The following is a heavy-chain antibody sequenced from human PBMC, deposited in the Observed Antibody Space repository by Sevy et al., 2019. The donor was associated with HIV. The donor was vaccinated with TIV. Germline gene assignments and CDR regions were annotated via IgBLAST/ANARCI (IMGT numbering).Heavy chain of an antibody. CDR1: RGSISSYY. CDR2: IDYSGST. CDR3: ARGGASHYRRHFDY. J-gene: IGHJ4*02. V-gene: IGHV4-59*01. D-gene: IGHD4-4*01. Sequence: SETLSLTCTVSRGSISSYYWSWIQQPPGKGLEWIGYIDYSGSTNYNPSLKSRVTMSVDTSKNQFSLKLSSVIAADTAVYYCARGGASHYRRHFDYWGQGTLVTVSS.